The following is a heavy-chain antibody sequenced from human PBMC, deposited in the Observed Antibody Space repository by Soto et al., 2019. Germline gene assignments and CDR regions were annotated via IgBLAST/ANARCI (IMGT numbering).Heavy chain of an antibody. CDR1: GFNFRTYW. V-gene: IGHV3-7*03. D-gene: IGHD5-18*01. CDR3: AREGFSYGPKGAVFDH. CDR2: IKEDGTDK. J-gene: IGHJ4*02. Sequence: EVQLVESGGGLVPPGGSLRLSCAASGFNFRTYWMSWVRQAPGKGLEWVANIKEDGTDKYYVDSVKGRLTVSRDNAKNLLYLQLNSLRAEDTAVYYCAREGFSYGPKGAVFDHWGQGSLVTVSS.